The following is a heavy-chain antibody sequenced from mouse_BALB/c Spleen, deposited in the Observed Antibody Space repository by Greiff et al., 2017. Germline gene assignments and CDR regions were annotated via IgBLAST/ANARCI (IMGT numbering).Heavy chain of an antibody. CDR2: ISYDGSN. CDR3: AREETYFAY. CDR1: GYSITSGYY. V-gene: IGHV3-6*02. J-gene: IGHJ3*01. Sequence: ESGPGLVKPSQSLSLTCSVTGYSITSGYYWNWIRQFPGNKLEWMGYISYDGSNNYNPSLKNRISITRDTSKNQFFLKLNSVTTEDTATYYCAREETYFAYWGQGTLVTVSA.